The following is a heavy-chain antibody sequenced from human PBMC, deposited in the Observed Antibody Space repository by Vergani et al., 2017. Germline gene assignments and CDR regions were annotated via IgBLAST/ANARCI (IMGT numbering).Heavy chain of an antibody. CDR2: MNPNSGNT. D-gene: IGHD3-3*01. Sequence: QVQLVQSGAEVKKPGASVKVSCKASGYTFTSYDINWVRQATGQGLEWMGWMNPNSGNTGYAQKFQGRVTMTRNTSISTAYMELSSLRSEDMAVYYRARTIFGVVISRRRGGAFDIWGQGTMVTVSS. V-gene: IGHV1-8*01. CDR1: GYTFTSYD. CDR3: ARTIFGVVISRRRGGAFDI. J-gene: IGHJ3*02.